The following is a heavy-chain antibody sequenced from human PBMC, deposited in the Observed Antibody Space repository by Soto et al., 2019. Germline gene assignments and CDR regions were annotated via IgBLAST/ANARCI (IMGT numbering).Heavy chain of an antibody. J-gene: IGHJ3*02. D-gene: IGHD2-21*02. Sequence: TSEALSLTSTVSVGSISSYYWSWIRQPPGKGLEWIGYIYYSGTTNYNPSLKSRVTISVDTSKNQFSLKLSSVTAADTAVYYCASTHIVVVTDAFDIWGQGTMVTVSS. CDR2: IYYSGTT. CDR1: VGSISSYY. CDR3: ASTHIVVVTDAFDI. V-gene: IGHV4-59*01.